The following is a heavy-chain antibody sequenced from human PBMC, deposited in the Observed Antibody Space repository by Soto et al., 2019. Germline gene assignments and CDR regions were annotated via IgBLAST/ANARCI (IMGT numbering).Heavy chain of an antibody. J-gene: IGHJ4*02. V-gene: IGHV3-23*01. CDR3: AKDAHSGSYFPHFDDY. CDR2: ISGSGGST. D-gene: IGHD1-26*01. Sequence: GGSLRLSCAASGFTFSSYAMSWVRQAPGKGLEWVSAISGSGGSTYYADSVKGRFTISRDNSKNTLYLQMNSLRAEDTAVYYCAKDAHSGSYFPHFDDYWGQGTLVTAPQ. CDR1: GFTFSSYA.